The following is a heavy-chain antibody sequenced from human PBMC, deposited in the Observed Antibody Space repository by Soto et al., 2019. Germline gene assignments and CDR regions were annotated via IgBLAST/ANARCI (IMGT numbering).Heavy chain of an antibody. D-gene: IGHD2-15*01. CDR3: AREEAGGSCYDY. Sequence: ASGKVSCKASGYTFTSYAMHWVRHAPGQRLEWMGWINAGNGNTKYSQKFQGRVTITRDTSASTAYMELSSLRSEDTAVYYCAREEAGGSCYDYWGQGTLVTVSS. J-gene: IGHJ4*02. CDR2: INAGNGNT. V-gene: IGHV1-3*01. CDR1: GYTFTSYA.